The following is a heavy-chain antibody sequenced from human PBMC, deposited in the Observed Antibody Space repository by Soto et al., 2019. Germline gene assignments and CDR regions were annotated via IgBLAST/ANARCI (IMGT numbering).Heavy chain of an antibody. CDR1: GYTFTGYY. D-gene: IGHD2-8*01. CDR3: ARALRDNCTNGVCYMVDAFDI. J-gene: IGHJ3*02. Sequence: ASVKVSCKASGYTFTGYYMHWVRQAPGQGLEWMGWINPNSGGTNYAQKFQGWVTMTRDTSISTAYMELSRLRSDDTAVYYCARALRDNCTNGVCYMVDAFDIWGQGTMVTVSS. V-gene: IGHV1-2*04. CDR2: INPNSGGT.